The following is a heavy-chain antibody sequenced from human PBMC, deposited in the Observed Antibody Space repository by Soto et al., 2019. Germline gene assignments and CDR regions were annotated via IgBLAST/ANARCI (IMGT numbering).Heavy chain of an antibody. CDR3: ARGELDRTIDY. CDR1: GFSLRSRS. Sequence: GGSLRLSGAASGFSLRSRSMNWVRQAPGKGLEWVSYISGSSTTIYYTDSVKGRFTISRDNAKSSLYLQMNSLRHEDTAVYYCARGELDRTIDYWGQGTQVTVSS. V-gene: IGHV3-48*02. CDR2: ISGSSTTI. J-gene: IGHJ4*02. D-gene: IGHD1-1*01.